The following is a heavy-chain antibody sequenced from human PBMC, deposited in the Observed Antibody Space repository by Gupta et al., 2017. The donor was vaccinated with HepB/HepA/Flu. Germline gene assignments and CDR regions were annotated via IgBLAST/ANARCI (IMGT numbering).Heavy chain of an antibody. J-gene: IGHJ6*03. Sequence: QVQLVESGGGLVKPGGSLRLSCAASGFTFSDYYMSWIRQAPGKGLEWVSYISRSGSNIYDSDSVKGRFTISRDNAKNSLDLQMNRRRDEDTAVYYCARANPASYYYMDVWGKGTTVTVP. CDR1: GFTFSDYY. CDR3: ARANPASYYYMDV. V-gene: IGHV3-11*04. CDR2: ISRSGSNI.